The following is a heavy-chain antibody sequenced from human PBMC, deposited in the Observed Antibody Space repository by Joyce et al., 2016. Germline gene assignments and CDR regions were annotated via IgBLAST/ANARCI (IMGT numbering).Heavy chain of an antibody. CDR3: ARGPRSNWGLVWFDP. D-gene: IGHD7-27*01. CDR2: INHSVST. Sequence: QVQLQQWGAGLLKPSETLSLTCAVYGGSFSGYYWSWIRQPPGKGREWIGEINHSVSTNSNPSLKSRVTISVDTSKNQFSLKLSSVTAADTAVYYCARGPRSNWGLVWFDPWGQGTLVTVSS. J-gene: IGHJ5*02. CDR1: GGSFSGYY. V-gene: IGHV4-34*01.